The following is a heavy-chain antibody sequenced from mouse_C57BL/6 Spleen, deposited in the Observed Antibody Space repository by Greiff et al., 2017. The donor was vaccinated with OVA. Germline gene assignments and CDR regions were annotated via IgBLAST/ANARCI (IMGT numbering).Heavy chain of an antibody. J-gene: IGHJ3*01. CDR2: INPSTGGT. CDR3: ARCDYYGSSPRFAY. D-gene: IGHD1-1*01. CDR1: GYSFTGYY. Sequence: VQLKQSGPELVKPGASVKISCKASGYSFTGYYMNWVKQSPEKSLEWIGEINPSTGGTTYNQKFKAKATSTVDKSSSTAYMQLKSLTSEDSAVYFCARCDYYGSSPRFAYWGQGTLVTVSA. V-gene: IGHV1-42*01.